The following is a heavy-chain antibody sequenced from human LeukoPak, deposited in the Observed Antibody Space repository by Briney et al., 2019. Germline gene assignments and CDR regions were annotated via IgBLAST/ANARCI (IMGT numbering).Heavy chain of an antibody. CDR2: ISSSSSYI. J-gene: IGHJ3*02. CDR1: GFTFSSYS. D-gene: IGHD5-24*01. V-gene: IGHV3-21*01. CDR3: ARDIGYNKFQLDAFDI. Sequence: KPGGSLRLSCAASGFTFSSYSMNWVRQAPGKGLEWVSSISSSSSYIYYADSVKGRFTISRDNAKNSLYLQMNSLRAEDTAVYYCARDIGYNKFQLDAFDIWGQGTMVTVSS.